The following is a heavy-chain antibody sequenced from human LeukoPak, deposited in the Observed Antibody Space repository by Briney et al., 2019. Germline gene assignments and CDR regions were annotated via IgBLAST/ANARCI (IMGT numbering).Heavy chain of an antibody. D-gene: IGHD3-16*01. Sequence: SVKVSCKASGGTFSSYAISWVRQAPGQGLEWMGGIIPIFGTANYAQKFQGRVTITADESTSTAYMELSSLRSEDTAVYYRARDTEGGYYYYGMDVWGQGTTVTVSS. CDR3: ARDTEGGYYYYGMDV. V-gene: IGHV1-69*13. CDR1: GGTFSSYA. CDR2: IIPIFGTA. J-gene: IGHJ6*02.